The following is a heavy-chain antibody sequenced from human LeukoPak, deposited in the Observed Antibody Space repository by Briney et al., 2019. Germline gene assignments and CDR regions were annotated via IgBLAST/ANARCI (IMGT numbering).Heavy chain of an antibody. J-gene: IGHJ4*02. D-gene: IGHD1-26*01. CDR2: IYNSGST. CDR3: ARHRGSPYTGSYYYFDY. CDR1: GGSISSSSYY. Sequence: KPSETLSLTCTVSGGSISSSSYYWGWIRQPPGKGLEWIGSIYNSGSTYYNPSLKSRVTISVDTSKNQFSLKLSSVTAADTAVFYCARHRGSPYTGSYYYFDYWGQGPLVTVSS. V-gene: IGHV4-39*01.